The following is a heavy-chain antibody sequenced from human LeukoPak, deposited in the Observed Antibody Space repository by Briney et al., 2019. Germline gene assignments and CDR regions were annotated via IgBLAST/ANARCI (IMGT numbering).Heavy chain of an antibody. V-gene: IGHV4-38-2*02. Sequence: SETLSLTCTVSGYSISSGYYWGWIRQPPGKGLEWIGSIYHSGSTYYNPSLRSRVTISVDTSKNQFSLKLSSVTAADTAVYYCARSSESYDSSGYYSYYFDYWGQGTLVTVSS. CDR2: IYHSGST. CDR3: ARSSESYDSSGYYSYYFDY. J-gene: IGHJ4*02. D-gene: IGHD3-22*01. CDR1: GYSISSGYY.